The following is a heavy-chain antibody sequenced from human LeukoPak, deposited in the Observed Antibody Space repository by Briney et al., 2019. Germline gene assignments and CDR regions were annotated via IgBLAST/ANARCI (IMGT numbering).Heavy chain of an antibody. CDR2: IKSKTDGGTT. V-gene: IGHV3-15*01. CDR3: TTGYSSGWFYFDY. Sequence: GRSLRLSCAASGFPFSTYAMHWVRQAPGKGLEWVGRIKSKTDGGTTDYAAPVKGRFTISRDDSKNTLYLQMNSLKTEDTAVYYCTTGYSSGWFYFDYWGQGTLVTVSS. CDR1: GFPFSTYA. D-gene: IGHD6-19*01. J-gene: IGHJ4*02.